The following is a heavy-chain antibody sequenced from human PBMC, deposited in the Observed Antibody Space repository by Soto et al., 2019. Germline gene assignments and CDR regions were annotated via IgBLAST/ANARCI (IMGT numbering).Heavy chain of an antibody. J-gene: IGHJ5*02. CDR3: ARYSYELLNWFDP. D-gene: IGHD5-18*01. Sequence: QVQLQESGPGLVKPSQTLSLTCTVSGGSISSGGYYWSWIRQHPGKGLEWIGYIYYSGSTYYNPSLKSRVTISVDTSKNRFSLELSSVTAADTVVYYCARYSYELLNWFDPWGQGTLVTVSS. CDR1: GGSISSGGYY. CDR2: IYYSGST. V-gene: IGHV4-31*03.